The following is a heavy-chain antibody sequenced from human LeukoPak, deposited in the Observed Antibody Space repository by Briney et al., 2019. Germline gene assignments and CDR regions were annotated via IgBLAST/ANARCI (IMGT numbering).Heavy chain of an antibody. V-gene: IGHV3-11*06. CDR1: RFTFSDYF. J-gene: IGHJ4*02. CDR3: ATRGDSGGWHFDY. D-gene: IGHD3-22*01. Sequence: GGSLRLSCAASRFTFSDYFMSWIRQAPGKGPEWVSYISSTGSYSKYADSVTGRFTISRDNTKDSLYLQMHSLGAEDTAVYYCATRGDSGGWHFDYWSQGTLVTVSS. CDR2: ISSTGSYS.